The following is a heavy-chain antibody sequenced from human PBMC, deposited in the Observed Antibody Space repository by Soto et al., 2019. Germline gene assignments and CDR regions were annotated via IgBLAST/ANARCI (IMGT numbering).Heavy chain of an antibody. J-gene: IGHJ4*02. CDR2: ISGSGSST. CDR3: AKRVKGEYYDFWSGYFGY. Sequence: EVQLLESGGGPVQPGGSLRVSCAASGFTFSTYAMTWVRQAPGKGLEWVSAISGSGSSTYYADSVNGRFTISRDNSKNNLYLQMNSLRAEDTALYYCAKRVKGEYYDFWSGYFGYWGQGTLVAVSS. V-gene: IGHV3-23*01. D-gene: IGHD3-3*01. CDR1: GFTFSTYA.